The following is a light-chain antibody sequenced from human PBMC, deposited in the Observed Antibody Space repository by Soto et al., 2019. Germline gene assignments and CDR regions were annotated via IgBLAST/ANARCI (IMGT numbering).Light chain of an antibody. J-gene: IGLJ1*01. CDR3: CSCGGTYYV. CDR1: SSDVGGYNY. CDR2: EVN. Sequence: QSALTQPPSASGSPGQSVTISCTGTSSDVGGYNYVSWYQQHPGKAPKIMIYEVNKRPSGVPDRLWGSKSGNTASLTISGRQAEDEAEYRCCSCGGTYYVFGTGTKLTVL. V-gene: IGLV2-8*01.